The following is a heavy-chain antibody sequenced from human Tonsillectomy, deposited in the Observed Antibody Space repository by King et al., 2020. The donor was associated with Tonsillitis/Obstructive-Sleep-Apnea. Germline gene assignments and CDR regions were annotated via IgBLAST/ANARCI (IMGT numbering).Heavy chain of an antibody. V-gene: IGHV4-59*01. Sequence: HVQLQESGPGLVKPSETLSLTCTVSGGPISSSYWSWIRQPPGKGLEWIGYISYSGSTNYNPSLKSRVTISADTSKNQFSLKLSSVSAADTAVYFCARSRIIMLRGEPGGYYMDVWGKGTTVTVSS. CDR3: ARSRIIMLRGEPGGYYMDV. CDR1: GGPISSSY. D-gene: IGHD3-10*01. CDR2: ISYSGST. J-gene: IGHJ6*03.